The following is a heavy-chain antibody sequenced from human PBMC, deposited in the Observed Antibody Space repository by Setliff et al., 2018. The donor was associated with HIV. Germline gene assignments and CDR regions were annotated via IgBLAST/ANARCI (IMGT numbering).Heavy chain of an antibody. CDR1: GGSISTGVYY. CDR2: ISASGST. D-gene: IGHD6-13*01. Sequence: SETLSLTCTVSGGSISTGVYYWSWIRQPADKALEWIGRISASGSTNYNPSLESRVTLSIDTSNNQFSLKLTSVTAVDTAVYYCARGYSRSWFFFDHWGQGILVTV. J-gene: IGHJ4*02. CDR3: ARGYSRSWFFFDH. V-gene: IGHV4-61*02.